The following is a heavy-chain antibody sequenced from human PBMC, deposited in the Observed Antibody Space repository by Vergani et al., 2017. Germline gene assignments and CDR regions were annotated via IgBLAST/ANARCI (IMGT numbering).Heavy chain of an antibody. CDR1: GGSINSGGYS. D-gene: IGHD2-2*01. J-gene: IGHJ5*01. Sequence: QLQLQESGPGLVKPSQTLSLTCAVSGGSINSGGYSWSWIRQPPGKGLEWIGYIYHSGSTYYNPSLKSRVTISVDRSKNQFSLKLSSVTAADTAVYFCARVAXANRGSYCSRTSCYDIFPNWFDSWGQGTLVTVSS. CDR2: IYHSGST. CDR3: ARVAXANRGSYCSRTSCYDIFPNWFDS. V-gene: IGHV4-30-2*01.